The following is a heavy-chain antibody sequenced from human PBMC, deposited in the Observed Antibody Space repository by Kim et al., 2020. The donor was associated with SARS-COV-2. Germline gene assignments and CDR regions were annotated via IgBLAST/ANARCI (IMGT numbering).Heavy chain of an antibody. CDR3: AKDGRRVSSDYYGDY. CDR1: GFTFSNYA. CDR2: ISGSDGNT. J-gene: IGHJ4*02. V-gene: IGHV3-23*01. D-gene: IGHD3-22*01. Sequence: GGSLRLSCTASGFTFSNYAMSWVRQAPGKGLEWVSAISGSDGNTYYADSVKGRFTISRDNSKNTLFLQMSSLRAEDTAVYYCAKDGRRVSSDYYGDYWGRGTLVTVSS.